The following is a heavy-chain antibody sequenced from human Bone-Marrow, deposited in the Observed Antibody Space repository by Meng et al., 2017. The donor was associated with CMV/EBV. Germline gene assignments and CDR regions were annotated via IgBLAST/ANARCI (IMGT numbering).Heavy chain of an antibody. CDR2: IFPIFGTA. D-gene: IGHD3-10*01. CDR1: GGTFSSYA. CDR3: GYGSGSYQGY. V-gene: IGHV1-69*05. J-gene: IGHJ4*02. Sequence: SVKVSCKASGGTFSSYAISWVRQAPGQGLGWMGGIFPIFGTANYAQKFQGRVTITTDESTSTAYMELSSLRSEDTAVYYCGYGSGSYQGYWGQGTLVTVSS.